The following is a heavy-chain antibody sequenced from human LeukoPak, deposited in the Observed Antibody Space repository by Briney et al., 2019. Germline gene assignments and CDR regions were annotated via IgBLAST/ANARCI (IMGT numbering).Heavy chain of an antibody. CDR2: INHSGST. Sequence: SETLSLTCAVYGGSFNGYYWSWIRQPPGKGLEWIGEINHSGSTNYNPSLKSRVTISVDRSKNQFSLKLSSVTAADTAVYYCARDRSPTYYDFWSGYYSALGWFDPWGQGTLVTVSS. D-gene: IGHD3-3*01. J-gene: IGHJ5*02. CDR3: ARDRSPTYYDFWSGYYSALGWFDP. V-gene: IGHV4-34*01. CDR1: GGSFNGYY.